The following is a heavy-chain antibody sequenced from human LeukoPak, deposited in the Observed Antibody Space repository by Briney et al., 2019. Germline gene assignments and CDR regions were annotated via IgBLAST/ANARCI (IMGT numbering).Heavy chain of an antibody. CDR3: AKKLNMVRGVITSSFDY. CDR2: ISGSGGST. Sequence: QPGGSLRLSCAASGFTFSSYAMGWVRQAPGKGLEWVSAISGSGGSTYYAGSVKGRFTISRDNSKNTLYLQMNSLRAEDTAVYYCAKKLNMVRGVITSSFDYWGQGTLVTVSS. D-gene: IGHD3-10*01. CDR1: GFTFSSYA. V-gene: IGHV3-23*01. J-gene: IGHJ4*02.